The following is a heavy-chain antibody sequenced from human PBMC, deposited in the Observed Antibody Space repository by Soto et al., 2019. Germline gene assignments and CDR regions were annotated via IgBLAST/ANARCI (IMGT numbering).Heavy chain of an antibody. CDR3: AKDHSSIWYYYYGMDV. V-gene: IGHV3-30*18. Sequence: PGGSLRLSCAASGFTFSSYGMHWVRQAPGKGLEWVAVISYDGSNKYYADSVKGRFTISRDNSKNTLYLQMNSLRAEDTAVYYCAKDHSSIWYYYYGMDVWGQGTTVTVSS. J-gene: IGHJ6*02. CDR2: ISYDGSNK. CDR1: GFTFSSYG. D-gene: IGHD6-13*01.